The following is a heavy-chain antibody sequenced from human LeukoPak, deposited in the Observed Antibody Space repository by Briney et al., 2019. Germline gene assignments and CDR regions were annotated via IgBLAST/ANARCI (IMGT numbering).Heavy chain of an antibody. CDR2: IYPHDSDT. D-gene: IGHD6-6*01. V-gene: IGHV5-51*01. Sequence: GESLKISCKGSGYSFTNYWIGWVRQKPGKGLEWMGIIYPHDSDTTYSPSFQGQVTISADKSINTAYLQWSGLRASDTAIYYCARQKSSNDPFDFWGQGTLVTVSS. J-gene: IGHJ4*02. CDR1: GYSFTNYW. CDR3: ARQKSSNDPFDF.